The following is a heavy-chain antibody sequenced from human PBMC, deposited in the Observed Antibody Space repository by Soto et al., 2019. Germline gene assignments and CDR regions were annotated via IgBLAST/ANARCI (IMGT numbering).Heavy chain of an antibody. J-gene: IGHJ6*02. D-gene: IGHD3-3*01. V-gene: IGHV3-11*01. Sequence: GGSLRLSCAASGFTFSDYYMTWIRLAPGKGLEWVSFISSGGSLIYYADSVKGRFTISRDNAKNSLYLQMNSLRAEDTAVYYCARDRYDFWSGSEHYGMDVWGQGTTVTV. CDR2: ISSGGSLI. CDR3: ARDRYDFWSGSEHYGMDV. CDR1: GFTFSDYY.